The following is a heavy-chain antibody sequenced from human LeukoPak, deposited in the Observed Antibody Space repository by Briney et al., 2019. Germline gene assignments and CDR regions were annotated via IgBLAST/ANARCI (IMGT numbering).Heavy chain of an antibody. J-gene: IGHJ6*02. V-gene: IGHV4-4*02. D-gene: IGHD3-16*01. CDR2: IYHSGST. Sequence: SETLSLTCAVSGGSVSSSDCWNWVRQPPGKGLEWIGEIYHSGSTNYNPSLKSRVTISVDKSKNQFSLKLSSVTAADTAVYYCARVPYVYYYYGMDVWGQGTTVTVSS. CDR3: ARVPYVYYYYGMDV. CDR1: GGSVSSSDC.